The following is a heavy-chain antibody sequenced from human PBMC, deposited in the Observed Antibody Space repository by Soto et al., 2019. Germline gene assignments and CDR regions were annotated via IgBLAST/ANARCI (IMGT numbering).Heavy chain of an antibody. V-gene: IGHV1-69*01. Sequence: QVQLVQSGPELRRPGSSVKVSCTVSGGSFSSYAISWVRQSAGQGLEWMGGITPIFGAANYARNFHGRVTVTAEGDESTSTVNVEVHSLRPVDNAVSYGAKVGFDATRDEGRYYFDFWGQGTLVTVSA. D-gene: IGHD2-15*01. CDR1: GGSFSSYA. J-gene: IGHJ4*02. CDR3: AKVGFDATRDEGRYYFDF. CDR2: ITPIFGAA.